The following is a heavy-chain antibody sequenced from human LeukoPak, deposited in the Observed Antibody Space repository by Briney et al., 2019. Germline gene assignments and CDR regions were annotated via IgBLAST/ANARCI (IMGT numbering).Heavy chain of an antibody. V-gene: IGHV1-2*02. CDR3: ARETDQLELHDFDY. J-gene: IGHJ4*02. CDR1: GYTFTGCY. CDR2: INPNSGGT. Sequence: ASVKVSRKASGYTFTGCYMHWVRQAPGQGLEWMGWINPNSGGTHYAQKFRDRVTMTRDTSISTAYMELSRLTSDDTAVYYCARETDQLELHDFDYWGQGTLVTVSS. D-gene: IGHD1-1*01.